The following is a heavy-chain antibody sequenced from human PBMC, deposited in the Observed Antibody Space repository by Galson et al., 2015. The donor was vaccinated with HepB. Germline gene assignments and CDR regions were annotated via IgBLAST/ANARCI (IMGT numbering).Heavy chain of an antibody. CDR2: IYWDDDK. Sequence: PALVKPTQTLTLTCTLSGVSVCTSGVGVGWIRQPPGKALEWLALIYWDDDKRYSPFLKSRLTITRDTPNNQVVLTMTNMDPVDTATYYCAHRGANSGYNWFHPWGQGTLVTVSS. V-gene: IGHV2-5*02. J-gene: IGHJ5*02. CDR1: GVSVCTSGVG. CDR3: AHRGANSGYNWFHP. D-gene: IGHD5-12*01.